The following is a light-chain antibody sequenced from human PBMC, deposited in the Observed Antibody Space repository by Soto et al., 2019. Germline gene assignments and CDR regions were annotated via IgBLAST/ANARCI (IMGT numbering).Light chain of an antibody. J-gene: IGKJ4*01. CDR1: QDITNY. Sequence: DIQMTQSPSSLSASVGDRFTITCQASQDITNYLSWYQQKPGKXPNXXIYDASNLETGVPSRFSGSGSGTDFTFNISSLQPEDMETYYCQQYDNLPLTFGGGTKVDIK. V-gene: IGKV1-33*01. CDR3: QQYDNLPLT. CDR2: DAS.